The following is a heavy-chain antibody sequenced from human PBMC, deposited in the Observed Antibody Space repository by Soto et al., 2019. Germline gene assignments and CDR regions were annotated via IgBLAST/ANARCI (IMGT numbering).Heavy chain of an antibody. Sequence: QVQLQESGPGLVKPSGTLSLTCAVSSGSVFSSNWWSWVRLPPGKGLERIGETFNSGGANYNPSLMGRDTITVDRSRNHIFLELSSMSAADTAVYYCASHLVMAGTRGFDHCGLGTLVTVSS. V-gene: IGHV4-4*02. CDR1: SGSVFSSNW. CDR3: ASHLVMAGTRGFDH. J-gene: IGHJ4*02. CDR2: TFNSGGA. D-gene: IGHD6-19*01.